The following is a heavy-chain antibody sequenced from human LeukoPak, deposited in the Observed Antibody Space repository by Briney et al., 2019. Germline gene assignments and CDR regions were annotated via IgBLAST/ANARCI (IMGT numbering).Heavy chain of an antibody. Sequence: GGSLRLSCAASGFTFSNYAMTWVRQAPGKGLEWVSAISGSGGSTYYADSVKGRFTISRDNSKNTLYLQMNSLRAEDTAVYYCANRDIVVVITPGSAAQYWGQGTLATVSS. CDR2: ISGSGGST. CDR3: ANRDIVVVITPGSAAQY. D-gene: IGHD3-22*01. CDR1: GFTFSNYA. V-gene: IGHV3-23*01. J-gene: IGHJ4*02.